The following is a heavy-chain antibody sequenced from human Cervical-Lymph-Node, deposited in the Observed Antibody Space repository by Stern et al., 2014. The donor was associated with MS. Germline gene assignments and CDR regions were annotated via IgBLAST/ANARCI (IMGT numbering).Heavy chain of an antibody. CDR1: GFPFSSHS. V-gene: IGHV3-21*06. D-gene: IGHD1-26*01. Sequence: VQLVQSGGGLVKPGGSLLLSCAASGFPFSSHSMNWVRQAPGKGLEWVSSISSVGSFYAESVQGRFTISRDNAKDSLFLQMNSLRVDDTAVYYCVREPQGGAWYYGMDVWGQGTTVTVSS. CDR2: ISSVGS. J-gene: IGHJ6*02. CDR3: VREPQGGAWYYGMDV.